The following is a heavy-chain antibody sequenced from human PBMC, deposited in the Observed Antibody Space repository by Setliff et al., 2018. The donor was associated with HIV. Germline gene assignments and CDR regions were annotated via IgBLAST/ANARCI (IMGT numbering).Heavy chain of an antibody. Sequence: SETLSLTCSVSGGSISVNNYYWAWVRQPPGQGLEWIGSVHKSGNSYYKPSLKSRATISVDTSENHFSLRLSSVTAADTAVYYCARLDYSNYYSYYIDVWGEGTMVTVSS. CDR1: GGSISVNNYY. V-gene: IGHV4-39*02. CDR2: VHKSGNS. D-gene: IGHD4-4*01. J-gene: IGHJ6*03. CDR3: ARLDYSNYYSYYIDV.